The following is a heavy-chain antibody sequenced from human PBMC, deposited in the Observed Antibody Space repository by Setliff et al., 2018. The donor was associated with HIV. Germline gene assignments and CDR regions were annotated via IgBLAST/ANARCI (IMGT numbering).Heavy chain of an antibody. D-gene: IGHD3-22*01. Sequence: SETLSLTCIVSGASISSDTWSWIRQPPGKGLQWIGFIYNSEMINYNPSLKSRVSMSVDTSKNQFSLKLSSVTAADTAVYYCARVSGYYDSSGYNCDAFDIWGQGTMVTVSS. J-gene: IGHJ3*02. CDR3: ARVSGYYDSSGYNCDAFDI. CDR1: GASISSDT. V-gene: IGHV4-59*01. CDR2: IYNSEMI.